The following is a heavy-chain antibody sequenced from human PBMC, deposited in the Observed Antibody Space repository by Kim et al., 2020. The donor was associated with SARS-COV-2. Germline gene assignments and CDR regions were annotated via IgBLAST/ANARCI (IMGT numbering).Heavy chain of an antibody. V-gene: IGHV4-34*01. CDR3: ASGYDSSASPFDY. D-gene: IGHD3-22*01. Sequence: YNPSLKSRVTISVDTSKNQFSLKLSSVTAADTAVYYCASGYDSSASPFDYWGQGTLVTFSS. J-gene: IGHJ4*02.